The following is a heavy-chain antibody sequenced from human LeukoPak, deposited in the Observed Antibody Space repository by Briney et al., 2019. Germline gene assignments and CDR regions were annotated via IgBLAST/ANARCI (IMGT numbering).Heavy chain of an antibody. J-gene: IGHJ4*02. V-gene: IGHV3-21*01. D-gene: IGHD5-18*01. CDR3: ARSDTTMAGIDY. CDR2: ISRSSSYM. CDR1: EFSFSIYH. Sequence: TGGSLRLSCAASEFSFSIYHMNWVRQAPGKGLEWVSSISRSSSYMYYADSVKGRFTISRDNAKNSLYLQMNSLRAEDTALYYCARSDTTMAGIDYWGQGTLVTVSS.